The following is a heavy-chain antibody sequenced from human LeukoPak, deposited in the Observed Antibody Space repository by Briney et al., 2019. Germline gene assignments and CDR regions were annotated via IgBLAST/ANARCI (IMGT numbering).Heavy chain of an antibody. D-gene: IGHD1-26*01. Sequence: ASETLSLTCTVSGGSIGLYYWAWIRQPPGKGLEWIGYIFHTGSTNYIPSLKSRLTISVDTSRNQFSLRLSSVTAADTAVYYCARHQHAGREHYYGMDVWGQGTTVSVSS. CDR1: GGSIGLYY. J-gene: IGHJ6*02. CDR2: IFHTGST. CDR3: ARHQHAGREHYYGMDV. V-gene: IGHV4-59*08.